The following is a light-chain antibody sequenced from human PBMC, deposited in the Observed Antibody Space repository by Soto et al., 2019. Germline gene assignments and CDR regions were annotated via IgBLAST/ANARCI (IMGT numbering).Light chain of an antibody. J-gene: IGLJ1*01. CDR1: SSNIGAGYD. CDR2: GNS. Sequence: QAVVTQPPSVSGAPGQRVTISCTGSSSNIGAGYDVHWYQQFPGTAPKLLIYGNSNRPSGVPDRFSGSKSGTSASLAITGLQAEDEADYYCQSYDSSLSGVFGSGTKVTV. CDR3: QSYDSSLSGV. V-gene: IGLV1-40*01.